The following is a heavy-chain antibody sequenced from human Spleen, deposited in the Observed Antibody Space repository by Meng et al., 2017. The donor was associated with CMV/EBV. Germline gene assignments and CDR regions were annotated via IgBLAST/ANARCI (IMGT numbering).Heavy chain of an antibody. Sequence: ASVKVSCKASGYTFTNYDINWVRQAAGQGLEWMGWMNPNSGDTGYAQKFPGRVIMTRSTSISTAYLELSSLRSEDTAVYYCARVTWAKRYDTSGYYADYWGQGTLVTVSS. CDR2: MNPNSGDT. J-gene: IGHJ4*02. CDR3: ARVTWAKRYDTSGYYADY. CDR1: GYTFTNYD. D-gene: IGHD3-22*01. V-gene: IGHV1-8*01.